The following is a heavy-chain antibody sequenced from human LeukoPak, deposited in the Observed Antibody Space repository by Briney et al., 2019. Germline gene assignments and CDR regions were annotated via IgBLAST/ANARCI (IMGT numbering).Heavy chain of an antibody. CDR1: GGSISSGSYY. CDR3: ARIDFHNYYYYYMDV. CDR2: IYTSGST. Sequence: SETLSLTCTVPGGSISSGSYYWSWIRQPAGKGLEWIGRIYTSGSTNYNPSLKSRVTISVDTSKNQFSLKLSSVTAADTAVYYCARIDFHNYYYYYMDVWGKGTTVTVSS. J-gene: IGHJ6*03. V-gene: IGHV4-61*02. D-gene: IGHD3-3*01.